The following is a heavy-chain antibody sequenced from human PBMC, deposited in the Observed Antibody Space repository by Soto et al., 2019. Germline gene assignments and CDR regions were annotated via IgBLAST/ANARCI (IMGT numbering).Heavy chain of an antibody. V-gene: IGHV3-30-3*01. J-gene: IGHJ6*02. CDR3: ARDPYYYGSGAGLDV. CDR1: GFTFSSYA. Sequence: QVQLVESGGGVVQPGRSLRLSCAASGFTFSSYAMHWVRQAPGKGLEWVAVISYDGSNKYYADSVKGRFTISRDNSKNTLYLQMNSLRAEETAVYYCARDPYYYGSGAGLDVWGQGTTVTVSS. CDR2: ISYDGSNK. D-gene: IGHD3-10*01.